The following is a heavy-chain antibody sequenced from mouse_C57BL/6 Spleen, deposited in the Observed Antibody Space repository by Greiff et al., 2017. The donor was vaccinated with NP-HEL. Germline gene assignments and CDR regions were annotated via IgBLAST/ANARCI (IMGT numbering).Heavy chain of an antibody. J-gene: IGHJ1*03. CDR3: ATDYYGSSYPRYFDV. Sequence: QVQLQQPGAELVRPGSSVKLSCKASGYTFTSYWMHWVKQRPIQGLEWIGNIDPSDSETHYNQKFKDKATLTVDKSSSTAYMQLSSLTSEDSAVYYCATDYYGSSYPRYFDVWGKGTTVTVSS. V-gene: IGHV1-52*01. D-gene: IGHD1-1*01. CDR2: IDPSDSET. CDR1: GYTFTSYW.